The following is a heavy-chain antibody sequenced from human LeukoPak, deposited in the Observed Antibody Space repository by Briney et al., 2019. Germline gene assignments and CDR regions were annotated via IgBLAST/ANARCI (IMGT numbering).Heavy chain of an antibody. J-gene: IGHJ4*02. Sequence: SETLSLTCTVSGGSLSSSNYYWSWIRQPAGKGLVWLGRIYTSGTTNYNPSLKSRVTISIDTSKNQFSLKLSSVTAADSAVYYCARGLWFGDENPPYFDYWGQGTLVTVSS. D-gene: IGHD3-10*01. CDR1: GGSLSSSNYY. CDR3: ARGLWFGDENPPYFDY. V-gene: IGHV4-61*02. CDR2: IYTSGTT.